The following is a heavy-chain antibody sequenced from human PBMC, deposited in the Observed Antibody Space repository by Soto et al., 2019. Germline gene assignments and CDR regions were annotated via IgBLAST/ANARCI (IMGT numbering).Heavy chain of an antibody. Sequence: QVQLVESGGGVVQPGRSLRLSCAASGFTFVSYGVHWVRKAPGKGLEWVASVSYDGSNKHYADSVKGRFTISRDNSRNTLDLQMNSLRAEDTAVYYCAKDTYYYDRSGYYTYDHWGQGTQVTVSS. CDR1: GFTFVSYG. D-gene: IGHD3-22*01. CDR2: VSYDGSNK. V-gene: IGHV3-30*18. J-gene: IGHJ4*02. CDR3: AKDTYYYDRSGYYTYDH.